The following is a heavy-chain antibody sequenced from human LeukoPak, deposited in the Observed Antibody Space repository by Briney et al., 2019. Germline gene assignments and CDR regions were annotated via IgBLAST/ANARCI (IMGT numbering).Heavy chain of an antibody. CDR3: ARGTDMTSIAGYYSFGH. D-gene: IGHD3-22*01. J-gene: IGHJ4*02. CDR2: IYSSGTA. Sequence: SETLSLTCTVSVGSIRGYYWTWIRQPAGKGLEWIGRIYSSGTAYYNPSLESQVTISLDTSSNQFSLKVTSMTAADTAVYYCARGTDMTSIAGYYSFGHWGQGILVSVSS. V-gene: IGHV4-4*07. CDR1: VGSIRGYY.